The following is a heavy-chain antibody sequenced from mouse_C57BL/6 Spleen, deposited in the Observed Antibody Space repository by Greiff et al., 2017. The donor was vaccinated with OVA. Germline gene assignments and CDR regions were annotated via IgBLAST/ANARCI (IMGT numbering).Heavy chain of an antibody. CDR2: IYPGDGDT. CDR1: GYAFSSSW. CDR3: ARDSSGYVGFAY. D-gene: IGHD3-2*02. J-gene: IGHJ3*01. Sequence: QVQLKESGPELVKPGASVKISCKASGYAFSSSWMNWVKQRPGKGLEWIGRIYPGDGDTNYNGKFKGKATLTADKSSSTAYMQLSSLTSEDSAVYFCARDSSGYVGFAYWGQGTLVTVSA. V-gene: IGHV1-82*01.